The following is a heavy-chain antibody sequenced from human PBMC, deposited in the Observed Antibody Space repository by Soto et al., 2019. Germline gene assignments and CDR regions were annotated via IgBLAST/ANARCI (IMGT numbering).Heavy chain of an antibody. Sequence: PGGSLRLSCETSGFTFGNYGMGWVRQAPGKGLYWVSGISSSSRRTYYADSVRGRFTISRDNSKNTLYLQMDTLRADDTAAYYCAKDGYGYSAYDYVDYWGQGTLVTVSS. CDR2: ISSSSRRT. J-gene: IGHJ4*02. CDR3: AKDGYGYSAYDYVDY. V-gene: IGHV3-23*01. CDR1: GFTFGNYG. D-gene: IGHD5-12*01.